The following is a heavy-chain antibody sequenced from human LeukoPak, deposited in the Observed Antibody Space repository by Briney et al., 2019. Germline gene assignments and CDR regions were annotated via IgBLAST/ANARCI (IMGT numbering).Heavy chain of an antibody. V-gene: IGHV4-39*01. Sequence: PSETLSLTCTVSGGSISSSSYYWGWIRQPPGKGLEWIGSIYYSGSTYYNPSLKSRVTISVDTSKNQFSLKLSSVTAADTAVYYCAILPRFSTTDTYWGQGTLVTVSS. CDR2: IYYSGST. CDR3: AILPRFSTTDTY. D-gene: IGHD1-1*01. CDR1: GGSISSSSYY. J-gene: IGHJ4*02.